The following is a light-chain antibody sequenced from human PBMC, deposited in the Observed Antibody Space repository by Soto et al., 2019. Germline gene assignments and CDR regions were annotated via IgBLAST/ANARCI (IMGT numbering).Light chain of an antibody. J-gene: IGLJ2*01. V-gene: IGLV1-44*01. CDR2: SNN. Sequence: QSVLTQPPSLSGAPGLGVTIYCSGSDSDIGTNAVNWYQHLPGMAPKLLIYSNNQRPSGVPGRFSASKSGTSASLAISGLQSEDEGDYYCATWDDNLHGPIFGGGTKLTVL. CDR1: DSDIGTNA. CDR3: ATWDDNLHGPI.